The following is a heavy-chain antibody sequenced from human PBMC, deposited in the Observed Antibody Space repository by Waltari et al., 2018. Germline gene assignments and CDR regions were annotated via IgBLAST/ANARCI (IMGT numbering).Heavy chain of an antibody. CDR1: GYTFTSYA. V-gene: IGHV1-3*01. Sequence: QVQLVQSGAEVKKPGASVKVSCKASGYTFTSYAMHWVRQAPGQRLEWMGWINAGNGNTKYSQKFQGRVTITRDTSASTAYMELSSLRSEDTAVYYCARDGYYYDSSRYPDYWGQGTLVTVSS. D-gene: IGHD3-22*01. CDR3: ARDGYYYDSSRYPDY. J-gene: IGHJ4*02. CDR2: INAGNGNT.